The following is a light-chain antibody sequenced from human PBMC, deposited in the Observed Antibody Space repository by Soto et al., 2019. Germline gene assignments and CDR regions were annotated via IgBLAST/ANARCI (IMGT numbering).Light chain of an antibody. J-gene: IGLJ2*01. Sequence: QSALTQPPSVSGALGQRVTISCTGSSSNIGARYDVHWYQRLPGTAPKLLIYGNINRPSGVPDRFSGSKSGTTASLAITGLQADDEADYYCQSYDRSLSSQIFGGGTKLTVL. CDR2: GNI. CDR3: QSYDRSLSSQI. V-gene: IGLV1-40*01. CDR1: SSNIGARYD.